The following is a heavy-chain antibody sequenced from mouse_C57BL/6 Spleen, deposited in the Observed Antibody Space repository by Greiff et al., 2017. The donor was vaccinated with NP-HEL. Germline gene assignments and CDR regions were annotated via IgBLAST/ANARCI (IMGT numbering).Heavy chain of an antibody. CDR2: IDPEDGAT. D-gene: IGHD1-1*01. CDR3: ARSRYGSSLGWYFDV. Sequence: VQLKQSGAELVKPGASVKLSCTASGFNIKDYYMHWVKQRTEQGLEWIGRIDPEDGATKYAPKFQGKATITADTSSNTAYLELSSLTSEGTPVYYCARSRYGSSLGWYFDVGDTGPTVTVSS. V-gene: IGHV14-2*01. J-gene: IGHJ1*03. CDR1: GFNIKDYY.